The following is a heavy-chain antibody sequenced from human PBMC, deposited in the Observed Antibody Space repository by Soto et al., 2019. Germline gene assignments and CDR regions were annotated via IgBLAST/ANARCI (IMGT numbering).Heavy chain of an antibody. CDR1: GYTFTGSY. CDR3: ATDGSLWGYFDY. D-gene: IGHD3-10*01. Sequence: ASVKVSCKASGYTFTGSYMHWVRQAPGQGLEWMGGFDPEDGETIYAQKFQGRVTMTEDTSTDTAYMELSSLRSEDTAVYYCATDGSLWGYFDYWGQGTLVTVSS. V-gene: IGHV1-24*01. CDR2: FDPEDGET. J-gene: IGHJ4*02.